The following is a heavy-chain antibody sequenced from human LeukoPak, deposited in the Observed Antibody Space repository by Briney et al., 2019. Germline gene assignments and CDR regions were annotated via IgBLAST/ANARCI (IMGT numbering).Heavy chain of an antibody. CDR1: GFTFSNYW. CDR3: ARGRPHGNDY. D-gene: IGHD4-23*01. CDR2: IRQDGGEK. Sequence: PGGSLRLSCVASGFTFSNYWMSWVRQAPGKGLEWVANIRQDGGEKYYVDSVKGRFTISRDNAQNTLYLQMNSLRVEDTAVYYCARGRPHGNDYWGQGTLVTVSS. V-gene: IGHV3-7*01. J-gene: IGHJ4*02.